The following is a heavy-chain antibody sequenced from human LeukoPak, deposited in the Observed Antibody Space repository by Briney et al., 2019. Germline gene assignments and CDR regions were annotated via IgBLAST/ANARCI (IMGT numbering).Heavy chain of an antibody. V-gene: IGHV7-4-1*02. CDR3: ARVGESNYYYYYGMDV. CDR1: GYTFTSYA. Sequence: ASVTVSCKASGYTFTSYAMNMVRQGPGQGHGWVGWINTNTGNPTYAQSFTARFVFSLDTSVSTAYLQISSLQAEDTAVYYCARVGESNYYYYYGMDVWGQGTTVTVSS. D-gene: IGHD2-21*01. CDR2: INTNTGNP. J-gene: IGHJ6*02.